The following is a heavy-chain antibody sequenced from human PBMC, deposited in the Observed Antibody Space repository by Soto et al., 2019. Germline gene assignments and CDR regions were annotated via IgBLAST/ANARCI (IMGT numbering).Heavy chain of an antibody. D-gene: IGHD6-19*01. CDR3: ARGWRQWLIAGGWFAP. CDR1: DLSIGCYY. V-gene: IGHV4-34*01. J-gene: IGHJ5*02. Sequence: PSHTLPDTTAFEDLSIGCYYLSRIRKPPGKGLEWIGEINHSGSTNYNPSLRSRVTISVDTSKNQFSLKLSSVTAADTAVYYCARGWRQWLIAGGWFAPRRHGTLVTVSS. CDR2: INHSGST.